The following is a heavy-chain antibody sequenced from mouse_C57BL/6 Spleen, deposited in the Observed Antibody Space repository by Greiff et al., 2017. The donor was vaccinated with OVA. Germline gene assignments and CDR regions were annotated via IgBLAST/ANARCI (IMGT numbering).Heavy chain of an antibody. CDR2: INPSNGGT. J-gene: IGHJ1*03. CDR3: ARSARGDWYYDV. Sequence: QVQLQQPGTELVKPGASVKLSCTASGYTFTSYWMHWVKQRPGQGLEWIGNINPSNGGTNYNEKFKSKATLTVDKSSSTAYMQLSSLTSEDSAVYYSARSARGDWYYDVWGTGTTVTVSS. CDR1: GYTFTSYW. V-gene: IGHV1-53*01. D-gene: IGHD1-2*01.